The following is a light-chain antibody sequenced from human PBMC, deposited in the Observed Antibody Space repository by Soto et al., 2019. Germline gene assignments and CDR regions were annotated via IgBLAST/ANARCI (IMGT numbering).Light chain of an antibody. CDR3: TSWTTSTTMI. CDR2: DVN. CDR1: RSDIGAYNF. J-gene: IGLJ2*01. Sequence: QSALTQPASVSGSPGQWITISCTGTRSDIGAYNFVSWYEQHPGEVPKLILYDVNVRPSGVSNRFSGSESGNTASLTISGLQAEDEADYYCTSWTTSTTMIFGGGTKVTVL. V-gene: IGLV2-14*03.